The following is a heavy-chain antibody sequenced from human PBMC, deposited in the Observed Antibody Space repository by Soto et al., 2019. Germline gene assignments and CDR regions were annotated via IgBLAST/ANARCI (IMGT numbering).Heavy chain of an antibody. J-gene: IGHJ4*02. Sequence: EVQLVESGGGLIQPGGSLRLSCATSGFTASSSYMSWVRQAQVMGLEWVAAILTGGGTHYADSVKGRFTISRDNSQNTVHLQMNSLIGEDTATYYCVRGDWRIGEYSYFDYGGQGTLVTGSS. CDR3: VRGDWRIGEYSYFDY. CDR1: GFTASSSY. V-gene: IGHV3-53*01. D-gene: IGHD3-10*01. CDR2: ILTGGGT.